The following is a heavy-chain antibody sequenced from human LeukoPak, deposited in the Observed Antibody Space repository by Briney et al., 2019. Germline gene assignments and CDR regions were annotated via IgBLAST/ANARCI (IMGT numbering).Heavy chain of an antibody. CDR1: GFTFSDYW. Sequence: GGSLRLSCAASGFTFSDYWMTWVRQAPGKGPEWVANIREDGRKAYYVGSVMGRFTTSRDNVKNSVYLQMNYLRAEDTAVYYCARDQVGGHYQFWGQGALVAVSS. CDR3: ARDQVGGHYQF. D-gene: IGHD2-21*02. V-gene: IGHV3-7*01. J-gene: IGHJ4*02. CDR2: IREDGRKA.